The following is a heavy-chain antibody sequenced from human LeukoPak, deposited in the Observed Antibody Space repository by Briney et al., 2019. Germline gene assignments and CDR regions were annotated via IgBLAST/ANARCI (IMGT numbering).Heavy chain of an antibody. D-gene: IGHD3-3*01. CDR1: GFTFSNYW. CDR2: IDSDGSST. J-gene: IGHJ4*02. Sequence: QPGGSLRLSCAASGFTFSNYWMHWVRQAPGKGLVWVSRIDSDGSSTSYADSVKGRFTISRDNAKNTLYLQMNNLRAEDTAVYYCARDAFGVDKSPFWGQGTLVTVSS. V-gene: IGHV3-74*01. CDR3: ARDAFGVDKSPF.